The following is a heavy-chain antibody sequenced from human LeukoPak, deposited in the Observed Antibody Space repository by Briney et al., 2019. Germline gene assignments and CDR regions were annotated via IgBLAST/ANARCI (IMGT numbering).Heavy chain of an antibody. V-gene: IGHV3-7*01. Sequence: AGGYLRLSCAASGFTFSSYWMSWVRQAPGKGLEWVANIKQDGSEKYYVDSVKGRFTTSRDNAKNSLYLQMNSLRAEDTAVYYCAREVAYYYDSSGYYLDYWGQGTLVTVSS. CDR1: GFTFSSYW. J-gene: IGHJ4*02. CDR2: IKQDGSEK. D-gene: IGHD3-22*01. CDR3: AREVAYYYDSSGYYLDY.